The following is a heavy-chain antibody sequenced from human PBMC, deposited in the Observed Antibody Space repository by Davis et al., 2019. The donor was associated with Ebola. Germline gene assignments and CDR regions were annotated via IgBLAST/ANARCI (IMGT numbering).Heavy chain of an antibody. V-gene: IGHV3-23*01. CDR1: GFTFSSNT. D-gene: IGHD3-16*01. CDR3: VKRLDSYFEC. CDR2: ITGSGSTI. J-gene: IGHJ4*02. Sequence: GESLKISCAASGFTFSSNTMSWVRQAPGKGLEWVSTITGSGSTIYYADSLRGRFTISSDNPKNTLYLHMNSLRADDAAVYYCVKRLDSYFECWGQGTLVTVSS.